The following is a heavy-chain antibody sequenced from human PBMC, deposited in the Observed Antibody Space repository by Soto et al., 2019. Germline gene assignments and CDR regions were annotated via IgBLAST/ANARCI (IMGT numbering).Heavy chain of an antibody. CDR1: GGSISSYY. V-gene: IGHV4-59*08. CDR2: IYYSGST. CDR3: ARQVGGWAPWYFDY. J-gene: IGHJ4*02. Sequence: QVQLQESGPGLVKPSETLSLTCTVSGGSISSYYWSWIRQPPGKGLEWIGNIYYSGSTNYNPSLKNRVTISVDTSKNQFSLKLSSVTDADTAVYYCARQVGGWAPWYFDYWGQGTLVTVSS. D-gene: IGHD6-19*01.